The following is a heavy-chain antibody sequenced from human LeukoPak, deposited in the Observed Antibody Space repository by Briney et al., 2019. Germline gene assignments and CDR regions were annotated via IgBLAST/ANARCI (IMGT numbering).Heavy chain of an antibody. CDR3: ARPYYSGNFYYYGMDV. J-gene: IGHJ6*02. V-gene: IGHV3-11*01. D-gene: IGHD1-26*01. CDR2: IGSSANTI. Sequence: GGSLRLFCAASGFTFSDYYMSWIRQAPGKGLGWVSHIGSSANTIWYADSVKGRFTISRDNAKNSVHLQMNSLRAEDTAVYYCARPYYSGNFYYYGMDVWGQGTTVTVSS. CDR1: GFTFSDYY.